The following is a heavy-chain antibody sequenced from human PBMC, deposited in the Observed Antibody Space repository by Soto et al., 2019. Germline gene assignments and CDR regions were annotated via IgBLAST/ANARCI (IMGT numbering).Heavy chain of an antibody. CDR2: VSTSGHP. J-gene: IGHJ6*02. CDR1: GGSISDYSSSHY. CDR3: ARGCPEIGYSYGWVRYYYYYGMDV. Sequence: SETLSLTCTVSGGSISDYSSSHYWSWIRQPAGKGLEWVGRVSTSGHPTYSPSLKSRVTMSLDTSKNQFSLKLSSVTAADTAVYYCARGCPEIGYSYGWVRYYYYYGMDVWGQGTTVTVSS. V-gene: IGHV4-4*07. D-gene: IGHD5-18*01.